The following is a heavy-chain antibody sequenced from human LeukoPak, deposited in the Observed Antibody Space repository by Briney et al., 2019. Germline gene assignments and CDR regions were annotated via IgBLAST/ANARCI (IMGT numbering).Heavy chain of an antibody. V-gene: IGHV1-18*01. J-gene: IGHJ4*02. Sequence: ASVKVSCKATGYTFTSYGISWVRQAPGQGLEWMGWISAYNGNTNYAQNLQGRVTMTTDTSTSTAYMELRSLRSDDTALYYCAREGVGVVTKDETSDYWGQGTLVTVSS. CDR3: AREGVGVVTKDETSDY. CDR2: ISAYNGNT. D-gene: IGHD4-23*01. CDR1: GYTFTSYG.